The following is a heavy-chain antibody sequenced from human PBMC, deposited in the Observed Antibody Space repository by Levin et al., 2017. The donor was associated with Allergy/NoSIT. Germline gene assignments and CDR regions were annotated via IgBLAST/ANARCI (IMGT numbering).Heavy chain of an antibody. Sequence: SETLSLTCAVYGGSFSGYYWSWIRQPPGKGLEWIGEINHSGSTNYNPSLKSRVTISVDTSKNQFSLKLSSVTAADTAVYYCARELVAVAGSYWYFDLWGRGTLVTVSS. CDR2: INHSGST. V-gene: IGHV4-34*01. CDR1: GGSFSGYY. D-gene: IGHD6-19*01. J-gene: IGHJ2*01. CDR3: ARELVAVAGSYWYFDL.